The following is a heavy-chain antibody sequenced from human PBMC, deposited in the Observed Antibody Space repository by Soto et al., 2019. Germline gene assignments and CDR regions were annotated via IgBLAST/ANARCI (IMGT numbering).Heavy chain of an antibody. CDR1: GGTFSSYA. Sequence: SVKVSCKASGGTFSSYAISWVRQTPGQGLEWMGGIIPIFGTANYAQKFQGRVTITADESTSTAYMELSSLRSEDTAVYYCARSEMYDSSGYLYYFDYWGRGTLVTVSS. J-gene: IGHJ4*02. V-gene: IGHV1-69*13. CDR3: ARSEMYDSSGYLYYFDY. D-gene: IGHD3-22*01. CDR2: IIPIFGTA.